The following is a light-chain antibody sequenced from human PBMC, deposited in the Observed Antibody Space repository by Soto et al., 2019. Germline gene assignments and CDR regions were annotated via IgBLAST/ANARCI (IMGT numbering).Light chain of an antibody. CDR2: EVS. CDR1: SSDVGGYNY. Sequence: QSVLTQPASVSGSPGQSITFSCTGTSSDVGGYNYVSWYQQHPGKAPKLMIYEVSNRPSGVSNRFSGSKSGNTASLTISGLQAEDEADYYCSSYTSSNTVVFGGGTKLTVL. V-gene: IGLV2-14*01. CDR3: SSYTSSNTVV. J-gene: IGLJ2*01.